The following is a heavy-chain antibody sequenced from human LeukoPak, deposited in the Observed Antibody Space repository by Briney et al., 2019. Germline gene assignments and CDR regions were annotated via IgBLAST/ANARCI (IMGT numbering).Heavy chain of an antibody. J-gene: IGHJ4*02. Sequence: GRSLRLSCAASGFTFNSYGMHWVRQAPGRGLEWVAVISYDGSNKYYADSVKGRFTISRDNSKNTLYLQMNSLRAEDAAVYYCAKDRWYTAMGLFDYWGQGTLVSVSS. CDR2: ISYDGSNK. D-gene: IGHD5-18*01. CDR1: GFTFNSYG. CDR3: AKDRWYTAMGLFDY. V-gene: IGHV3-30*18.